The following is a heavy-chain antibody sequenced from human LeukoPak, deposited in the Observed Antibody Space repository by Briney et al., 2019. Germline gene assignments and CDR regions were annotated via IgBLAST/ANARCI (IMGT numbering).Heavy chain of an antibody. CDR2: ISYDGSNK. CDR3: ARVPMVRLQFDY. D-gene: IGHD3-10*01. Sequence: GRSLRLSCAASGFTFSSYAMHWVRQAPGKVLEWVAVISYDGSNKYYADSVKGRFTISRDNSKNTLYLQMNSLRAEDTAVYYCARVPMVRLQFDYWGQGTLVTVSS. V-gene: IGHV3-30-3*01. J-gene: IGHJ4*02. CDR1: GFTFSSYA.